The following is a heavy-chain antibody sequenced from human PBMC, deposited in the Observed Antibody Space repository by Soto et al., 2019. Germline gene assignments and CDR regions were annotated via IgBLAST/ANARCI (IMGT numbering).Heavy chain of an antibody. J-gene: IGHJ4*02. CDR3: ARLFYYDSTGYFRSLDY. V-gene: IGHV3-23*01. CDR2: ISPSGSGT. CDR1: GFTFSSYA. Sequence: PGGSLRFSCTASGFTFSSYAMGWVRQAPGKGLEWVSAISPSGSGTKYADAVKGRFTISRDNSKSTLYLQMNSLRAEDTAVYYCARLFYYDSTGYFRSLDYWGLGTLVTVSS. D-gene: IGHD3-22*01.